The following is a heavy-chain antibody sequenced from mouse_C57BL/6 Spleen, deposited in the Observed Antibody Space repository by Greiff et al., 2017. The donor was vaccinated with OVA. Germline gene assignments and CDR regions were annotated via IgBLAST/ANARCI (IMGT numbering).Heavy chain of an antibody. CDR3: ATGPVVAEGFAY. V-gene: IGHV1-64*01. CDR1: GYTFTSYW. CDR2: IHPNSGST. J-gene: IGHJ3*01. D-gene: IGHD1-1*01. Sequence: VQLQQPGAELVKPGASVKLSCKASGYTFTSYWMHWVKQRPGQGLEWIGMIHPNSGSTNYNEKFKSKATLTVDKSSSTAYMQLSSLTSEDSAVYYCATGPVVAEGFAYWGQGTLVTVSA.